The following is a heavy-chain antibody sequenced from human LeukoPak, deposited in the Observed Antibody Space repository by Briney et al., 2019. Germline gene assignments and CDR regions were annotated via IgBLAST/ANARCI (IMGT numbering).Heavy chain of an antibody. CDR1: RFTFSSYG. J-gene: IGHJ4*02. Sequence: GRSLILSCAASRFTFSSYGMHWVRQAPGKGLEWVAAMWCVGSIQYYADSVKGRFTISGDNSKNTLYLQMDSLIAADTAVYYCARDPLVVTPRENYFDYWGQGTLVTVS. CDR3: ARDPLVVTPRENYFDY. V-gene: IGHV3-33*01. CDR2: MWCVGSIQ. D-gene: IGHD3-22*01.